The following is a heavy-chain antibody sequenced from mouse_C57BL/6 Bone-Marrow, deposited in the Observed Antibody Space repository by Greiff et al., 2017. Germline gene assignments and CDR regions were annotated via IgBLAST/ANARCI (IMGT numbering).Heavy chain of an antibody. D-gene: IGHD2-2*01. CDR2: IDPSDSYT. Sequence: QVQLQQPGAELVKPGASVKLSCKASGYTFTSYWMQWVKQRPGQGLEWIGEIDPSDSYTNYNQKFKGQATLTVDTSSSTAYMQLSSLTSEDSAVYYCARGGYDGFDYWGQGTTLTVSS. V-gene: IGHV1-50*01. J-gene: IGHJ2*01. CDR3: ARGGYDGFDY. CDR1: GYTFTSYW.